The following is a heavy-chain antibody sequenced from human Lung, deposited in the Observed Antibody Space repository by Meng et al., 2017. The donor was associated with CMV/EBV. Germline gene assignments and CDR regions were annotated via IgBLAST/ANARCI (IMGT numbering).Heavy chain of an antibody. D-gene: IGHD3-3*01. V-gene: IGHV3-21*01. J-gene: IGHJ5*02. CDR3: VRDLPPYYDFWSGYLDL. CDR1: GFTFGGYC. CDR2: ISSSSTYI. Sequence: GESXKISCAASGFTFGGYCMNWVRQAPGKGLEWISSISSSSTYIYYADSVKGRFTISRDNAENSLYLEMNSLRPEDTAVYYCVRDLPPYYDFWSGYLDLWXQEALVTVSS.